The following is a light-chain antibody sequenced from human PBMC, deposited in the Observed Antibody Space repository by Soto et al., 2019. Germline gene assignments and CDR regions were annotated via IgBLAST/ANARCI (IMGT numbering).Light chain of an antibody. CDR2: EVS. CDR3: SSYTSRSTP. V-gene: IGLV2-14*01. CDR1: SSDVGGYNY. Sequence: QSVLTQPASVSGSPGQSITISCTGTSSDVGGYNYVSWYQQHPGKAPKLMIYEVSNRPSGVSNRFSGSKSANKASLTISGLQAEDEADYYCSSYTSRSTPFGTGTKVTV. J-gene: IGLJ1*01.